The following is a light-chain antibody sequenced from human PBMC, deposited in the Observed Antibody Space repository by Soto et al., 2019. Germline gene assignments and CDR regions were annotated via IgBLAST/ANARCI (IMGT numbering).Light chain of an antibody. Sequence: DIQMTQSPSTLSASVGAPVPITCRASQTISNWLAWYQQKPGRAPNLLIHSASNLESGVSSRFNGSGSGTDFTLIVSSLQPEDSATYYCQQYNSYPLTFGGGTKVDIK. J-gene: IGKJ4*01. CDR3: QQYNSYPLT. CDR1: QTISNW. V-gene: IGKV1-5*03. CDR2: SAS.